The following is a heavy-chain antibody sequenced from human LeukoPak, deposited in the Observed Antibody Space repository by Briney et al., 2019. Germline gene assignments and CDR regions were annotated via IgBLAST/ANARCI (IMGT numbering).Heavy chain of an antibody. V-gene: IGHV3-7*01. J-gene: IGHJ4*02. CDR1: GFPFSNYW. CDR2: IKQDGSET. Sequence: GGSLRLSCVASGFPFSNYWMSWVRQAPGKGPEWVASIKQDGSETFYVDSVKGRFTISKDNAKTPLYLLMNSLRAEDKGVYYCAREDHSKYEYWGQGTLVTVSS. D-gene: IGHD4-11*01. CDR3: AREDHSKYEY.